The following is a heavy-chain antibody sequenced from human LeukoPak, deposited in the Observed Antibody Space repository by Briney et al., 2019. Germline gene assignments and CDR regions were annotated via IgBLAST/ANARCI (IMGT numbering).Heavy chain of an antibody. CDR3: ARGRYCSGGSCYLATNNWFDP. D-gene: IGHD2-15*01. J-gene: IGHJ5*02. V-gene: IGHV3-23*01. CDR1: RFTFSNYA. Sequence: GGSLRLSCVASRFTFSNYAMSWVRQAPGKGLEWVSAITGNGDYTDYADSVKGRFSISRDNSKNTAYLQMNSLRAEDTAVYYCARGRYCSGGSCYLATNNWFDPWGQGTLVTVSS. CDR2: ITGNGDYT.